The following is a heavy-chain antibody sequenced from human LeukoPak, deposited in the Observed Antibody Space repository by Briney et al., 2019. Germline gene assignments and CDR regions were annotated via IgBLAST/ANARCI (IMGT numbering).Heavy chain of an antibody. V-gene: IGHV4-39*07. CDR3: ARLAAAGTYFDY. J-gene: IGHJ4*02. Sequence: SETLSLTCTVSGGSISSSSYYWGWIRQPPGKGLEWIGSIYYSGSTYYNPSLKSRVTISVDTSKNQFSLKLSSVTAADTAVYYCARLAAAGTYFDYWGQGTLVTVSS. CDR2: IYYSGST. CDR1: GGSISSSSYY. D-gene: IGHD6-13*01.